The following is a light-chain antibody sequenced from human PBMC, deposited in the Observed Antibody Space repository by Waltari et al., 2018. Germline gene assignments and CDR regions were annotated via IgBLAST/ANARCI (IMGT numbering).Light chain of an antibody. CDR1: SSNVGDYNY. J-gene: IGLJ2*01. Sequence: QSALTQPRPVSGSPGQSVTISCTGTSSNVGDYNYVSWYQQHPGKAPKLMIYAVGKRHSGVPVRFSGSESGKTAALTISGLQAEDEADYYCCSHAGSSVVVGGGTKLTGL. CDR2: AVG. V-gene: IGLV2-11*01. CDR3: CSHAGSSVV.